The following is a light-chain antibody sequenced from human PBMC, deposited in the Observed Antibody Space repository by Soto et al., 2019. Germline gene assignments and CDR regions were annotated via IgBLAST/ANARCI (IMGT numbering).Light chain of an antibody. CDR1: QTIYSN. CDR3: QQYQNLWT. CDR2: RAS. J-gene: IGKJ1*01. Sequence: VGPGERATLSCRAGQTIYSNVAWYQQRPGQAPRLLIYRASTRAAGVPARFSGSGSGTELTLTISGLKYEDFDLYYCQQYQNLWTFGQGTKVDIK. V-gene: IGKV3-15*01.